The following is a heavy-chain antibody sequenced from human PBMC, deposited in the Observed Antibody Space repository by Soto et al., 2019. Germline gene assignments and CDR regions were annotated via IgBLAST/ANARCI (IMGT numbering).Heavy chain of an antibody. CDR3: NSRGYCSSTSCYTGYAGMDV. D-gene: IGHD2-2*02. V-gene: IGHV1-2*02. CDR1: GYTFTGYY. Sequence: ASVKVSCKASGYTFTGYYMHWVRQAPGQGLEWMGWINPNSGGTNYAQKFQGRVTMTRDTSISTAYMELSRLRSDDTAVYYCNSRGYCSSTSCYTGYAGMDVWGQGXTVTVYS. CDR2: INPNSGGT. J-gene: IGHJ6*02.